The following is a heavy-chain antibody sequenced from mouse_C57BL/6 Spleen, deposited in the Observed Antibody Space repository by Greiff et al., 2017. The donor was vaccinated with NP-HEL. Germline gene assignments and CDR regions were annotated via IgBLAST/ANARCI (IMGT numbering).Heavy chain of an antibody. CDR3: AKGGYGSSPAWFAY. CDR1: GFSLTSYG. CDR2: IWRGGST. D-gene: IGHD1-1*01. V-gene: IGHV2-5*01. J-gene: IGHJ3*01. Sequence: QVHVKQSGPGLVQPSQSLSITCTVSGFSLTSYGVHWVRQSPGKGLEWLGVIWRGGSTDYNAAFMSRLSITKDNSKSQVFFKMNSLQADDTAIYYCAKGGYGSSPAWFAYWGQGTLVTVSA.